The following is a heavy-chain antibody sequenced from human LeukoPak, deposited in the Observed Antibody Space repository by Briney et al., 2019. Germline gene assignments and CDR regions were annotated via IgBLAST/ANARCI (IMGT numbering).Heavy chain of an antibody. CDR2: IYYSGST. CDR3: ARITVEMATIYYYYMDV. CDR1: GGSISSYY. J-gene: IGHJ6*03. V-gene: IGHV4-59*01. D-gene: IGHD5-24*01. Sequence: SETLSLTCTVSGGSISSYYWSWIRQPPGKGLEWIGYIYYSGSTNYNPSLKSRVTISVDTSKNQFSLKLSYVTAADTAVYYCARITVEMATIYYYYMDVWGKGTTVTVSS.